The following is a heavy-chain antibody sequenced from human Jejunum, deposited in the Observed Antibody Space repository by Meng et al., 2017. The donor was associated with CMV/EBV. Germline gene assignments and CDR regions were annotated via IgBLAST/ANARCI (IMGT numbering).Heavy chain of an antibody. D-gene: IGHD3-10*01. CDR3: ARVRALTYLDAFDI. Sequence: GYAFTDNYMHWLRQAPGQGLEWMGWINPYSGGTNFAQKFQGRVTMTRDTSISTAYMELSTLRSDDTAVYYCARVRALTYLDAFDIWGQGTMVTVSS. CDR2: INPYSGGT. CDR1: GYAFTDNY. J-gene: IGHJ3*02. V-gene: IGHV1-2*02.